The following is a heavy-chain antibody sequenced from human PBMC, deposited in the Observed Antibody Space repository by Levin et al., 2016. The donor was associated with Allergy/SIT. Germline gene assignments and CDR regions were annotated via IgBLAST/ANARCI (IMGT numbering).Heavy chain of an antibody. Sequence: SVKVSCKASGGTLTAYTINWVRLAPGQGLEWMGRIIPKSAIIDYAQRFHGRLTLTADKSTTIVYMELNSLTSEDTAVYFCARGNPSTGGYYYGMDVWGQGTSVTVSS. CDR3: ARGNPSTGGYYYGMDV. CDR1: GGTLTAYT. D-gene: IGHD1-14*01. CDR2: IIPKSAII. J-gene: IGHJ6*02. V-gene: IGHV1-69*02.